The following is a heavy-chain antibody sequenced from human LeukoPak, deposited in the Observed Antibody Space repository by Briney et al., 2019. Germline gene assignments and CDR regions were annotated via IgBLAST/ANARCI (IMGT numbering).Heavy chain of an antibody. Sequence: SVTVSCKASGYTGTAYYMHWVRQSPGQGLEWMGWINPNSGGTNYAQKFQGRVTMTRDTSISTAYMELSRLRSDDTAVYYCASQGSSWYTYWGQGTLVIVSS. V-gene: IGHV1-2*02. J-gene: IGHJ4*02. CDR3: ASQGSSWYTY. CDR2: INPNSGGT. CDR1: GYTGTAYY. D-gene: IGHD6-13*01.